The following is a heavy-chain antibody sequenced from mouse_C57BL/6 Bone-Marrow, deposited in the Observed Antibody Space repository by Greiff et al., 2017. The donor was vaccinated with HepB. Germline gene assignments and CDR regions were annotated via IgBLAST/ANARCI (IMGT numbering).Heavy chain of an antibody. J-gene: IGHJ2*01. CDR2: INYDGSST. Sequence: LVESEGGLVQPGSSMKLSCTASGFTFSDYYMAWVRQVPEKGLEWVANINYDGSSTYYLDSLKSRFIISRDNAKNILYLQMSSLKSEDTATYYCARDRAGDFDYWGQGTTLTVSS. CDR1: GFTFSDYY. CDR3: ARDRAGDFDY. D-gene: IGHD3-3*01. V-gene: IGHV5-16*01.